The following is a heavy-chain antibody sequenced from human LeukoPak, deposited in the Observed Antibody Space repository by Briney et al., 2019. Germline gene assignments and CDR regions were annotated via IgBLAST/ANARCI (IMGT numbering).Heavy chain of an antibody. CDR3: ARDDPDVVVIPGAADV. D-gene: IGHD2-21*01. Sequence: ASVKVSCKASGDTFSNYVISWFRQAPGQRPEWMGGITPMFGSTYFTQKFQGRVTFTADDSTTTAYMELSSLKFEDTAVCYCARDDPDVVVIPGAADVWGQGTLVTVSS. V-gene: IGHV1-69*13. CDR1: GDTFSNYV. CDR2: ITPMFGST. J-gene: IGHJ3*01.